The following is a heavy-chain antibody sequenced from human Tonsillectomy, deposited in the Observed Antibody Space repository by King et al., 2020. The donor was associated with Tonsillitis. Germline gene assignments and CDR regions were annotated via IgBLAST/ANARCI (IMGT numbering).Heavy chain of an antibody. CDR1: GGSISSYY. V-gene: IGHV4-59*08. Sequence: HVQLQESGPGLVKPSETLSLTCTVSGGSISSYYWSWIRQPPGKGLERIGYIYYSGSTNYNPSLKSRVTISVDTSKNQFSLKLSSVTAADTAVYYCARQQYSSSWYNWFDPWGQGTLVTVSS. J-gene: IGHJ5*02. CDR3: ARQQYSSSWYNWFDP. D-gene: IGHD6-13*01. CDR2: IYYSGST.